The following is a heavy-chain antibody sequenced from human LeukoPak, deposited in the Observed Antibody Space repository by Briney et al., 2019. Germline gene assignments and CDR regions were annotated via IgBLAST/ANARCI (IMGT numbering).Heavy chain of an antibody. J-gene: IGHJ3*02. CDR2: ISTYKGNT. V-gene: IGHV1-18*01. CDR1: GYTFNRYG. CDR3: ARDRGATVTLGTFDI. Sequence: ASVKVSCKASGYTFNRYGISWVRQAPGQGLEWMGWISTYKGNTNYAQKLQGRATMTTDTSTSTAYMELRSLRSDDTAVYYCARDRGATVTLGTFDIWGQGTMVTVSS. D-gene: IGHD4-17*01.